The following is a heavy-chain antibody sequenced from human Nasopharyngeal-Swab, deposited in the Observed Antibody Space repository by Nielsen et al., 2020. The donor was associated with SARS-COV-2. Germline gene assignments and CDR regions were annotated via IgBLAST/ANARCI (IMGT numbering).Heavy chain of an antibody. CDR1: GFTFSSYA. Sequence: GGPLRLSSAASGFTFSSYAMSWVRQAPGKGLEWVAAIRGSGGSTYYADPVTGRFTISRDNSKNTLYLQMNSLRAEDTAVYYCAKALEWGNYYGMDVWGQGTTVTVSS. V-gene: IGHV3-23*01. CDR2: IRGSGGST. J-gene: IGHJ6*02. D-gene: IGHD3-16*01. CDR3: AKALEWGNYYGMDV.